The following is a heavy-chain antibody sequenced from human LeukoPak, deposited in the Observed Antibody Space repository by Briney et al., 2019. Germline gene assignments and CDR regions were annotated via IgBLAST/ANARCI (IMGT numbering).Heavy chain of an antibody. CDR2: IIPIFGTA. CDR1: GYTFTSYG. V-gene: IGHV1-69*06. Sequence: GASVKVSCKASGYTFTSYGISWVRQAPGQGLEWMGGIIPIFGTANYAQKFQDRVTITADKSTRTAYMELDSLRSEDTAIYYCASGTDSSSWLGYSNYWGQGTLVTVSS. CDR3: ASGTDSSSWLGYSNY. J-gene: IGHJ4*02. D-gene: IGHD6-13*01.